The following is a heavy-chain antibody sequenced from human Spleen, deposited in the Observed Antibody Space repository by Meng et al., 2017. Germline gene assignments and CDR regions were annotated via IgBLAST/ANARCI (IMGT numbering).Heavy chain of an antibody. CDR2: INTDASIT. CDR1: GFTFSSYN. CDR3: ARDLGGIFAY. D-gene: IGHD6-13*01. Sequence: GESLKISCAASGFTFSSYNMHWVRQTPGEGLVWVSRINTDASITTYADSVKGRFTISRDNAKNTLYLQMNSLRAEDTAVYYCARDLGGIFAYWGQGALVTVSS. J-gene: IGHJ4*02. V-gene: IGHV3-74*03.